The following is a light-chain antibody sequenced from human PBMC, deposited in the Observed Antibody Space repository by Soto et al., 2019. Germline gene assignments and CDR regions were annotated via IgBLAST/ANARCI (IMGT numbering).Light chain of an antibody. CDR1: QNISVW. CDR3: QQYDSSSPT. CDR2: DAS. V-gene: IGKV1-5*01. Sequence: DIPMTQSPSTLSASVGDGVTITCRASQNISVWLAWYQQRPGKAPKFLIYDASSLETGVPSRFSGSGSGTEFPLTIRSLQPDDFATYYCQQYDSSSPTFGQGTKLEIK. J-gene: IGKJ2*01.